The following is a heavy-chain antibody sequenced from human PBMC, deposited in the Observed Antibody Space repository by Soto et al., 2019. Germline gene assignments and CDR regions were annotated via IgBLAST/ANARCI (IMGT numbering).Heavy chain of an antibody. CDR1: GFTFNNYA. D-gene: IGHD3-10*01. CDR3: AKGRVGSGSLTPRVDF. V-gene: IGHV3-23*01. CDR2: ISGGGDTT. Sequence: EVQLLESGGGLVQPGGSLRLSCAASGFTFNNYAMTWVRQAPGKGLEWVSAISGGGDTTSYADSVKGRFTFSRDGSTNTLYMQMRSLRAADTALYYCAKGRVGSGSLTPRVDFWGQGTLVTVSS. J-gene: IGHJ4*02.